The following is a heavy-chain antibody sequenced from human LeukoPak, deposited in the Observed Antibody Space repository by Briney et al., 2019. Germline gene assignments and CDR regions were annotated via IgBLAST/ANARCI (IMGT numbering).Heavy chain of an antibody. CDR3: ARGCIGYYYYYYMDV. D-gene: IGHD2-8*01. J-gene: IGHJ6*03. CDR2: ISSSSSTI. Sequence: GGSLRLSCAASGFTFSSYEMNWVRQAPGKGLEWVSYISSSSSTIYYADSVKGRFTISRDNAKNSLYLQMNSLRAEDTAVYYCARGCIGYYYYYYMDVWGKGTTVTVSS. V-gene: IGHV3-48*01. CDR1: GFTFSSYE.